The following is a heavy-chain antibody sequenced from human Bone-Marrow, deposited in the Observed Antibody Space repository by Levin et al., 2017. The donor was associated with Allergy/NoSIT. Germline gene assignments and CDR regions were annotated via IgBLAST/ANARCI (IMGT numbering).Heavy chain of an antibody. CDR1: GGSFSGYY. J-gene: IGHJ4*02. D-gene: IGHD6-19*01. CDR2: INHSGST. V-gene: IGHV4-34*01. CDR3: ATLAHIAVAGTPAFFDY. Sequence: SETLSLTCAVYGGSFSGYYWSWIRQPPGKGLEWIGEINHSGSTNYNPSLKSRVTISVDTSKNQFSLKLSSVTAADTAVYYCATLAHIAVAGTPAFFDYWGQGTLVTVSS.